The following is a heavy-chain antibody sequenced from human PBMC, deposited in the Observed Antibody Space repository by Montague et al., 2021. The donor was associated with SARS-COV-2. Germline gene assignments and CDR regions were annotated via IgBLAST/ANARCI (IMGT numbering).Heavy chain of an antibody. D-gene: IGHD3-10*01. CDR2: IYFTGSS. Sequence: SETLSLTCSVHGGYISSGSHYWAWMRQPPGKGLEWLGSIYFTGSSSSNQSLKSRVTLSIDRSKNQFYLNVSSVTAADTAVYYCVRAMVRPRASFDPWGQGIQVTVSS. J-gene: IGHJ5*02. V-gene: IGHV4-39*07. CDR1: GGYISSGSHY. CDR3: VRAMVRPRASFDP.